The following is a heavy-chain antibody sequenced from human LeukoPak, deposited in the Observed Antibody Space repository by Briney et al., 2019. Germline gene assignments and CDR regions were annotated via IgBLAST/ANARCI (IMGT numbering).Heavy chain of an antibody. CDR3: AKHLRATNTYLFYGIDV. D-gene: IGHD2-8*01. CDR2: INDNGDKT. Sequence: PGGSLRLSCEVSGFSFEDYGMHWVRQPPGKGLEWVSSINDNGDKTDYADSVKGRFTVSRDNAKKSLYLQMNSLRPEDTALYYCAKHLRATNTYLFYGIDVWGPGTTVTVSS. CDR1: GFSFEDYG. V-gene: IGHV3-9*01. J-gene: IGHJ6*02.